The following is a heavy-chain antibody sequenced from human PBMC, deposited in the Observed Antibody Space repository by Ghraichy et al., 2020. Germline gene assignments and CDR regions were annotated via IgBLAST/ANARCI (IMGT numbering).Heavy chain of an antibody. D-gene: IGHD3-22*01. J-gene: IGHJ4*02. CDR3: AKDRNYYDSSGYLSRDYFDY. Sequence: GGSLRLSCAASGFTFSGYAMSWVRQAPGKGLEWVSGTGASGGSTHYADSVKGRFTISRDNSKKTLYLQMNSLRAEDTAVYYCAKDRNYYDSSGYLSRDYFDYWGQGTLVTVSS. CDR1: GFTFSGYA. CDR2: TGASGGST. V-gene: IGHV3-23*01.